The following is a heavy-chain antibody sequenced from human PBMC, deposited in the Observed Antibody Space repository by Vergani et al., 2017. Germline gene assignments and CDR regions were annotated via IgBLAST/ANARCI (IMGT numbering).Heavy chain of an antibody. V-gene: IGHV4-30-2*01. D-gene: IGHD4-17*01. CDR2: IYHSGST. CDR3: AKGDLPYGPYGDYGYFQH. CDR1: GGSISSGGYS. Sequence: QLQLQESGSGLVKPSQTLSLTCAVSGGSISSGGYSWSWIRQPPGKGLEWIGYIYHSGSTYYNPSLKSRVTISVDRSKNQFSLKLSSVTAADTAVYYCAKGDLPYGPYGDYGYFQHWGQGTLVTVSS. J-gene: IGHJ1*01.